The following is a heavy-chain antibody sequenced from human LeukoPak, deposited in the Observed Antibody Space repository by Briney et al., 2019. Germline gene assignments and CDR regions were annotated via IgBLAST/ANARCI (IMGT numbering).Heavy chain of an antibody. D-gene: IGHD2-15*01. CDR1: GYTFTSYA. CDR2: IIAGNGNT. CDR3: ARDCSGGPPGWFDP. J-gene: IGHJ5*02. V-gene: IGHV1-3*01. Sequence: GASVKVSRKASGYTFTSYAIHWVRQAPGQSLEWMGWIIAGNGNTKYSQRFQGRVTITRDTSASTAYMELSSLRSDDTAVYYCARDCSGGPPGWFDPWGQGTLVTVST.